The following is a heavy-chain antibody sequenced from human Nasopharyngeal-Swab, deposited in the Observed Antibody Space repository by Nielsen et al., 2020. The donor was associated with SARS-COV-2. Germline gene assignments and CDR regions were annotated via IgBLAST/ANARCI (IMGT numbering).Heavy chain of an antibody. CDR2: MNPNSGNT. D-gene: IGHD6-19*01. CDR1: GYTFTSYD. CDR3: ARIYPEYSSGLNYYYYHYGMDV. Sequence: ASVKVSCKASGYTFTSYDINWVRQATGQGLEWMGWMNPNSGNTGYAQKFQGRVTMTRNTSISTAYMELSSLRSEDTAVYYCARIYPEYSSGLNYYYYHYGMDVWGQGTTVTVSS. J-gene: IGHJ6*02. V-gene: IGHV1-8*01.